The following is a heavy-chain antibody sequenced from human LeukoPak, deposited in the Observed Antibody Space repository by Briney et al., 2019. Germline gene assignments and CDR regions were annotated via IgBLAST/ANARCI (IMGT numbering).Heavy chain of an antibody. V-gene: IGHV5-51*01. CDR2: IYPDDSDT. CDR1: GYSFTTHW. J-gene: IGHJ4*02. Sequence: GESLKISCKASGYSFTTHWIGWVRQMPGKVLEWMGIIYPDDSDTKYSPSFQGQVTISADKSISTAFLQWSSLKASDTAMYYCASATGSYSYFDYWGQGTLVTVS. CDR3: ASATGSYSYFDY. D-gene: IGHD1-26*01.